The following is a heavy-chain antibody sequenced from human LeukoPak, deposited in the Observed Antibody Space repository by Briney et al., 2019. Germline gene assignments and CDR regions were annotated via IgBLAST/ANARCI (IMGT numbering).Heavy chain of an antibody. Sequence: PSETLSLACAVSGYSISSGYYWGWIRQPPGKGLEWIGSIYHSGSTYYNPSLKSRVTISVDTSKNQFSLKLSSVTAADTAVYYCASSYYDILTGSEASDIWGQGTMVTVSS. CDR3: ASSYYDILTGSEASDI. CDR1: GYSISSGYY. D-gene: IGHD3-9*01. CDR2: IYHSGST. V-gene: IGHV4-38-2*01. J-gene: IGHJ3*02.